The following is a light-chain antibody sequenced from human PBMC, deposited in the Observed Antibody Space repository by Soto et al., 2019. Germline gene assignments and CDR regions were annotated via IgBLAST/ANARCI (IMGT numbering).Light chain of an antibody. CDR2: HAS. V-gene: IGKV3-15*01. J-gene: IGKJ1*01. Sequence: EIVMTQSPASLSVSPGEKATLSCRASQRVGVNLAWYQQKPGQAPRLLIYHASTRATGVPARFSGSGSGTDFTLTISSLQSEDIAFFFCQQYDSWPRTFGQGTKVEIK. CDR3: QQYDSWPRT. CDR1: QRVGVN.